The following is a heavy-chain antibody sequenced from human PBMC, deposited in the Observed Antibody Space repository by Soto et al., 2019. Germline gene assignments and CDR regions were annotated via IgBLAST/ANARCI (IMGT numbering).Heavy chain of an antibody. CDR1: GFTFRNYA. J-gene: IGHJ4*02. Sequence: GGSLRLSCAAPGFTFRNYAMSWVRQAPGKGLEWVSTISDSGGTISYADSVKGRLTISRDNSRNTLYLQMDSLRVEDTAVYYCAKRDLGYWGRGTMVTVSS. V-gene: IGHV3-23*01. D-gene: IGHD6-13*01. CDR3: AKRDLGY. CDR2: ISDSGGTI.